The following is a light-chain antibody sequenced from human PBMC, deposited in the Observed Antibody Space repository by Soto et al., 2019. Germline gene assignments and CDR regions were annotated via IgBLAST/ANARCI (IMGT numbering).Light chain of an antibody. V-gene: IGKV1-5*03. J-gene: IGKJ1*01. CDR3: QHYNSYSEA. CDR2: KAS. Sequence: DIQMTQSPSTLSGPVGDRVTITCRASQTISSWLAWYQQKPGKAPKLLIYKASTLKSGVPSRFSGSGSGTEFTLTISSLQHDDFATYYCQHYNSYSEAFGQGTK. CDR1: QTISSW.